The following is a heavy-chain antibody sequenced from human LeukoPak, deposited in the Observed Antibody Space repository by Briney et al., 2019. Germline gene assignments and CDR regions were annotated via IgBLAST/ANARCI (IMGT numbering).Heavy chain of an antibody. CDR2: ISGSGGST. CDR1: GFTFSSYA. V-gene: IGHV3-23*01. D-gene: IGHD1-7*01. CDR3: AKDGKTRNWNYYQAKPVY. J-gene: IGHJ4*02. Sequence: PGGSLRLSCAASGFTFSSYAMNWVRQATGRGLEWVSAISGSGGSTHYADSVKGRFTISRDNSKNTLFLQMNSLRAEDTAVYYCAKDGKTRNWNYYQAKPVYWGQGTLVTVSS.